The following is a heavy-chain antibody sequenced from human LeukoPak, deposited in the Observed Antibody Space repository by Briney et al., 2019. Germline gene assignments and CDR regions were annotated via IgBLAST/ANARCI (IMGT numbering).Heavy chain of an antibody. CDR1: GGSFSGYY. V-gene: IGHV4-34*01. CDR3: ARGGPPYYDILTETLDY. Sequence: KPSEALSLTCTVYGGSFSGYYWSWIRQPPGKGLEWIGEINHSGSTNYNPSLKSRVTISVDTSKNQFSLKLSSVTAADTAVYYCARGGPPYYDILTETLDYWGQGTLVTVSS. D-gene: IGHD3-9*01. CDR2: INHSGST. J-gene: IGHJ4*02.